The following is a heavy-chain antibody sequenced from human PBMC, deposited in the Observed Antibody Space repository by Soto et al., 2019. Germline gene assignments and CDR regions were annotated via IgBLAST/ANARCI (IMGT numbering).Heavy chain of an antibody. CDR1: GFTVSSNY. CDR2: IYSGGST. CDR3: AREGYYDCSDCIDY. D-gene: IGHD3-22*01. J-gene: IGHJ4*02. Sequence: GGSLRLSCAASGFTVSSNYMSWVRQAPGKGLEWVSVIYSGGSTYYADSVKGRFTISRDNSKNTLYLQMNTLRAEDTAVYYCAREGYYDCSDCIDYWGQGTLVTVSS. V-gene: IGHV3-66*01.